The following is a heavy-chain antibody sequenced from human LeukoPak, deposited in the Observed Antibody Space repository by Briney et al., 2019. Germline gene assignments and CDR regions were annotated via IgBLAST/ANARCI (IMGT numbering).Heavy chain of an antibody. CDR2: ISGSGGTT. J-gene: IGHJ4*02. CDR1: GFTFSSYA. V-gene: IGHV3-23*01. Sequence: GGSLRLSCAASGFTFSSYALSWVRQAPGKGLEWVSAISGSGGTTCYADSVKGRFTISRDNSNNTLFLQMKTLRVEDTGIYYCAKDRSSAAGWDWGQGTLVTVSS. D-gene: IGHD6-13*01. CDR3: AKDRSSAAGWD.